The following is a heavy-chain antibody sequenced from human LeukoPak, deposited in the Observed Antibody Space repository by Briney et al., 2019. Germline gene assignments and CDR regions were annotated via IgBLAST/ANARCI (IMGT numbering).Heavy chain of an antibody. J-gene: IGHJ4*02. CDR2: ISAFNGDT. V-gene: IGHV1-18*01. D-gene: IGHD5-12*01. CDR1: GYTFRNYG. CDR3: ERDHTKSSGYYVYFDY. Sequence: ASVKVSCKASGYTFRNYGITWVRQAPGQGLEWMGWISAFNGDTNNEHNLQGRVTMTTDTSTSTAYMVLRSLRSDDAAVYYCERDHTKSSGYYVYFDYWGQGSLVTVS.